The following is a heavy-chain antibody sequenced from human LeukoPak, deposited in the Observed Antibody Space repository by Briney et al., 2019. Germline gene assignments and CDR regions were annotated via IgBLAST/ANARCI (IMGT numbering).Heavy chain of an antibody. D-gene: IGHD1-26*01. CDR2: ISDSSDTM. CDR3: ARDLIVGTTIRYYFDY. CDR1: GFTFSSYS. V-gene: IGHV3-48*01. Sequence: GGSLRLSCAASGFTFSSYSMNWVRQAPGKGLEWVSYISDSSDTMYYADSVKGRFTISRDNAKNSLYLQMNSLRAEDTAVYYCARDLIVGTTIRYYFDYWGQGTLVTVSS. J-gene: IGHJ4*02.